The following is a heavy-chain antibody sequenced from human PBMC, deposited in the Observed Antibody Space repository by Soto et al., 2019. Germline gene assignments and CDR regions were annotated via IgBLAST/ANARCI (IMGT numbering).Heavy chain of an antibody. D-gene: IGHD3-3*01. CDR2: IIPIFGTA. V-gene: IGHV1-69*12. CDR1: GGTFSSYA. Sequence: QVQLVQSGAEVKKPGSSVKVSCKASGGTFSSYAISWVRQAPGQGLEWMGGIIPIFGTANYAQKFQGRVTIIADESTSTAYMELSSLRSEDTAVYYCARVTIFGVVRYYYGMDVWGQGTTVTVSS. CDR3: ARVTIFGVVRYYYGMDV. J-gene: IGHJ6*02.